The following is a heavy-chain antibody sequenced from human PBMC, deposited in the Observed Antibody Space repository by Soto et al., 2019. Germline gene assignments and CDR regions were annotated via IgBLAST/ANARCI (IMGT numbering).Heavy chain of an antibody. CDR2: IYWDDDK. CDR3: AHSREVSIAAAGQIDY. V-gene: IGHV2-5*02. CDR1: GFSLSTSGVG. Sequence: QITLKESGPTLVKPTQTLTLTCTFSGFSLSTSGVGVGWIRQPPGKALEWLALIYWDDDKRYSPSLKSRLTLPKDTSKNQVVLTMTNMDPVDTATYYCAHSREVSIAAAGQIDYWGQGTLVTVSS. D-gene: IGHD6-13*01. J-gene: IGHJ4*02.